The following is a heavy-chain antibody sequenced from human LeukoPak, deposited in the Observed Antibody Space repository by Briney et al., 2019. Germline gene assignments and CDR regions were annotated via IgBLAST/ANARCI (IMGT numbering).Heavy chain of an antibody. Sequence: SETLSLTCTVSGASISRYYWNWIRQPAGKGLEWIGRVYTSGSTDYNPSLKSRVTMSVDTSKNQFSLRLGSVTAADTAVYYCARDPDSNYWFDPWGQGTLVTVSS. V-gene: IGHV4-4*07. CDR2: VYTSGST. J-gene: IGHJ5*02. D-gene: IGHD1-1*01. CDR1: GASISRYY. CDR3: ARDPDSNYWFDP.